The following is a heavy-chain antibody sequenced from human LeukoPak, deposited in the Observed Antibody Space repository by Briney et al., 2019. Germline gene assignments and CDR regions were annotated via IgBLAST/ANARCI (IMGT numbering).Heavy chain of an antibody. Sequence: PSETLSLTCAVYGGSFSGYYWSWLRQPPGKGLEWIGEINHSGSTNYNPSLKGRVTISVDTSKNQFSLKLSSVTAADTAVYYCARGLSGWYGGAYDYWGQGTLVTVSS. V-gene: IGHV4-34*01. CDR1: GGSFSGYY. CDR3: ARGLSGWYGGAYDY. D-gene: IGHD6-19*01. J-gene: IGHJ4*02. CDR2: INHSGST.